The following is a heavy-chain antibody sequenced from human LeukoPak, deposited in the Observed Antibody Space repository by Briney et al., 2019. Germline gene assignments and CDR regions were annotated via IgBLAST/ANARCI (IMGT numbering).Heavy chain of an antibody. Sequence: GGSLRLSCAASGFTFSSYGMHWVRQAPGKGLEWVAVISYDGSNKYYADSVKGRFTISRDNSKNTLYLQMNSLRAEDTAVYYCAKDLYCSSTSCYYGMDVWGQGTTVTVSS. V-gene: IGHV3-30*18. CDR3: AKDLYCSSTSCYYGMDV. CDR1: GFTFSSYG. D-gene: IGHD2-2*01. J-gene: IGHJ6*02. CDR2: ISYDGSNK.